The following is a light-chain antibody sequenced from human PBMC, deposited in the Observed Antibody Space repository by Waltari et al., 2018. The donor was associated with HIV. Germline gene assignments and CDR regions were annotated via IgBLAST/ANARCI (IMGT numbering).Light chain of an antibody. CDR2: EVT. V-gene: IGLV2-23*02. CDR1: SSDVGNYNL. J-gene: IGLJ1*01. CDR3: CSYAGSPYV. Sequence: HSALNQPASVSGSTGQSITISCTGASSDVGNYNLVSWYQQHPGKAPKLIIYEVTKLPSGISNRFSGSNSGNTASLTISGLQAEDDADYYCCSYAGSPYVLGSGTKVTVL.